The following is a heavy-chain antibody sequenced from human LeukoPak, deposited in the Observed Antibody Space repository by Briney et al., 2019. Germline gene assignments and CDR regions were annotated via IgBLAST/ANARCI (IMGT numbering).Heavy chain of an antibody. J-gene: IGHJ5*02. V-gene: IGHV4-4*09. D-gene: IGHD2-2*01. CDR2: IYTSGST. Sequence: SETLSLTCTVSGGSISSYYWSWIRQPPGQGLEWIGYIYTSGSTNYNPSLKSRVTISVDTSKNQFSLKLSSVTAADTAVYYCARRILVPQGGDWFDPWGQGTLVTVSS. CDR1: GGSISSYY. CDR3: ARRILVPQGGDWFDP.